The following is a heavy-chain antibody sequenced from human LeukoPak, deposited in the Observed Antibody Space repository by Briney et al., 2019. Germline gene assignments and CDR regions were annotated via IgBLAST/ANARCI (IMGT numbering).Heavy chain of an antibody. V-gene: IGHV3-21*01. Sequence: GGSLRLSCAASGFTFSSYSMNWVRQAPGKGLEWVSSISSSSTYIYYADSVKGRFTTSRDNAKNSLHLQTNSLRAEDTAVYYCARAYCAGDCCSPGFQHWGQGTLVTVPS. CDR3: ARAYCAGDCCSPGFQH. D-gene: IGHD2-21*01. J-gene: IGHJ1*01. CDR1: GFTFSSYS. CDR2: ISSSSTYI.